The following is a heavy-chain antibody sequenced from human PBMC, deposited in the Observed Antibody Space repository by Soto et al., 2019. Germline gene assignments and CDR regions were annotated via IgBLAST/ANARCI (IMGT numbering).Heavy chain of an antibody. V-gene: IGHV1-46*01. CDR1: GYTFTSYY. Sequence: ASVKVSCKASGYTFTSYYMHWVRQAPGQGLEWMGIINPSGGSTSYAQKFQGRVTMTRDTSTSTAYMELSSLRSEDTAVYYCATYGNPYSSSWYDRAAFDIWGQGTMVTVSS. D-gene: IGHD6-13*01. CDR2: INPSGGST. J-gene: IGHJ3*02. CDR3: ATYGNPYSSSWYDRAAFDI.